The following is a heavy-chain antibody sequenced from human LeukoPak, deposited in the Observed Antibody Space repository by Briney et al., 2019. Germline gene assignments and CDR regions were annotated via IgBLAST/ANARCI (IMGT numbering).Heavy chain of an antibody. Sequence: GGSLRLSCAASGFTFSSYSMNWVRQAPGKGLEWVSSISSSSSYIYYADSVKGRFTISRDNAKNSLYLQMNSLRAEDTAAYYCAREAPGAFDIWGQGTMVTVSS. CDR3: AREAPGAFDI. CDR1: GFTFSSYS. V-gene: IGHV3-21*01. J-gene: IGHJ3*02. CDR2: ISSSSSYI.